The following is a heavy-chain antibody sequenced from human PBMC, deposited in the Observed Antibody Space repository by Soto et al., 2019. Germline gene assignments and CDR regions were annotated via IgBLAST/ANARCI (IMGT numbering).Heavy chain of an antibody. D-gene: IGHD3-10*01. CDR3: ARAVGITMVRGVIRRQNWFDP. J-gene: IGHJ5*02. CDR1: GGTFSSYA. CDR2: IIPIFGTA. Sequence: EASVKVSCKASGGTFSSYAISWVRQAPGQGLEWMGGIIPIFGTANYAQKFQGRVTITADESTSTAYMELSSLRSEDTAVYYCARAVGITMVRGVIRRQNWFDPWGQGTLVTVSS. V-gene: IGHV1-69*13.